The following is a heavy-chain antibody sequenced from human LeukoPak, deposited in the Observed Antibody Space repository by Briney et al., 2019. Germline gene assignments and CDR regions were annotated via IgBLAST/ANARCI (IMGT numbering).Heavy chain of an antibody. D-gene: IGHD1-14*01. CDR3: ARGVEPLAANTLAY. J-gene: IGHJ4*02. V-gene: IGHV3-53*01. CDR2: LYSDGNT. Sequence: GGSLRLSCTASGFTVITNDGTWVRQAPGKGLEWVSVLYSDGNTKYADSVQGRFTISRDNSKNTLYLEMNSLSPDDTAVYYCARGVEPLAANTLAYWGQGTLVTVSS. CDR1: GFTVITND.